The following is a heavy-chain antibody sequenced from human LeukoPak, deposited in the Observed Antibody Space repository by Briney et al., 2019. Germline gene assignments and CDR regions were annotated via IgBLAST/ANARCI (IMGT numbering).Heavy chain of an antibody. V-gene: IGHV1-69*05. Sequence: SVKVSCKASGGTFSSYAISWVRQAPGQGLEWMGGIIPIFGTANYAQKFQGRVTITTDESTSTAYMELSSLRSEDTAVYYCAGAWRKESTYYYYYMDVWGKGTTVTVSS. J-gene: IGHJ6*03. CDR2: IIPIFGTA. CDR3: AGAWRKESTYYYYYMDV. D-gene: IGHD1-1*01. CDR1: GGTFSSYA.